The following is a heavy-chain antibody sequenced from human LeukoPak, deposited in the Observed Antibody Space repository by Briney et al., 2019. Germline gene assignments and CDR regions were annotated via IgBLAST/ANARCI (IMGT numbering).Heavy chain of an antibody. D-gene: IGHD3-3*01. CDR1: GFTFSSYG. J-gene: IGHJ4*02. V-gene: IGHV3-30*02. Sequence: GGSLRLSCAASGFTFSSYGMHWVRQAPGKGRSGGPFIRYDGSNKHYADSVKGRFTISRDNSKNTLYLQMNSLRAEDTAVYYCAKDGITIFGVPQEDYWGQGTLVTVSS. CDR2: IRYDGSNK. CDR3: AKDGITIFGVPQEDY.